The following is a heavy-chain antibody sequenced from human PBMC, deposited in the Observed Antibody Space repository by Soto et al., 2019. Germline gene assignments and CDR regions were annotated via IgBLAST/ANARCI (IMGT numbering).Heavy chain of an antibody. CDR3: ARGRGDAGYDL. D-gene: IGHD5-12*01. J-gene: IGHJ4*02. Sequence: QVQLVESGGALVKPGGSLRLSCGASGFVFSDFYMSWVRQAPGKGLEWVSYITTTSSYRNHADSVKGRFTISRDNAESSLYLQMNSLRADDTAVYYCARGRGDAGYDLWGQGTLVTVSS. V-gene: IGHV3-11*05. CDR1: GFVFSDFY. CDR2: ITTTSSYR.